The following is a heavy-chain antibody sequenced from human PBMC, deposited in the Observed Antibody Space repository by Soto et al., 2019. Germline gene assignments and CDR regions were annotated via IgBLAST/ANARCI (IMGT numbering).Heavy chain of an antibody. J-gene: IGHJ2*01. Sequence: PGESLKISCEASGYSFSTHWIGWVRQMPGKGLEWMGIIYPSDSDTRYSPSFQGQVTMSADKSINTAYLQWSSLKASDTAIYFCARGVGYGVHWYFDLWGRGTLVTVSS. CDR3: ARGVGYGVHWYFDL. D-gene: IGHD1-26*01. V-gene: IGHV5-51*01. CDR2: IYPSDSDT. CDR1: GYSFSTHW.